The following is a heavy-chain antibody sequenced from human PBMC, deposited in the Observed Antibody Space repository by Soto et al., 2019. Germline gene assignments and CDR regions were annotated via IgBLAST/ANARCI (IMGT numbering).Heavy chain of an antibody. CDR1: GGSISSSNW. Sequence: QVQLQESGPGLVKPSGTLSLTCAVSGGSISSSNWWSWVRQPPGKGLEWIGEIYHSGSTNYNPSRRVRVTISVDKSKNQFSLQLSSVTAADTAVYYCARLRYGSGSYHGMDFWGQGTTVTVSS. J-gene: IGHJ6*02. D-gene: IGHD3-10*01. V-gene: IGHV4-4*02. CDR2: IYHSGST. CDR3: ARLRYGSGSYHGMDF.